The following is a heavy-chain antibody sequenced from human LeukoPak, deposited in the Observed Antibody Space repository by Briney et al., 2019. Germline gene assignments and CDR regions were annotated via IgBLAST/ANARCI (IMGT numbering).Heavy chain of an antibody. Sequence: SETLSLTCTVSGGSVSSGSYYWSWIRQPPGKGLEWIGYIYYSGSTNYTPSLKSRVTISVDTSKNQFSLRVSSVTATDTAVYYCARKTASGECTSTSCYIDSWGQGTLVTVSS. D-gene: IGHD2-2*02. CDR2: IYYSGST. J-gene: IGHJ4*02. CDR3: ARKTASGECTSTSCYIDS. CDR1: GGSVSSGSYY. V-gene: IGHV4-61*01.